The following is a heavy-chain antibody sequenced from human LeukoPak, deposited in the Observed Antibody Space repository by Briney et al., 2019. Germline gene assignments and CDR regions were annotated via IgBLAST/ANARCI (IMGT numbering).Heavy chain of an antibody. Sequence: GASVKVSCKASGYTFTGYYMHWVRQAPGQGLEWMGWINPNSGGTNYAQKFQGRVTMTRDTSISTAYMELSRLRSDDTAVYYCARDRGYCSGGSCYPGVYWGRGTLVTVSS. CDR1: GYTFTGYY. CDR2: INPNSGGT. V-gene: IGHV1-2*02. CDR3: ARDRGYCSGGSCYPGVY. J-gene: IGHJ4*02. D-gene: IGHD2-15*01.